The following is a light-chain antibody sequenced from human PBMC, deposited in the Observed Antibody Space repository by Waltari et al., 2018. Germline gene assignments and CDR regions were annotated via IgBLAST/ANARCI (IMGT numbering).Light chain of an antibody. CDR3: QQSSSSPWYT. CDR2: AAS. Sequence: DIRMTQSPSSLSASVGDRVTITCRANQNINNYLHWYQQKPGKAPKLLIYAASTLQRGVPSRFSGSGSGTDFTLTISSLQPEDFATYYCQQSSSSPWYTFGQGTKLEI. CDR1: QNINNY. V-gene: IGKV1-39*01. J-gene: IGKJ2*01.